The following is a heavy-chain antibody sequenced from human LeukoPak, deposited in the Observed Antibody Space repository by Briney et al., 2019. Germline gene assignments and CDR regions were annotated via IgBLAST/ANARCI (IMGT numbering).Heavy chain of an antibody. CDR1: GFTFSGSA. CDR3: TRPGREDYSLINWFDP. Sequence: EGSLRLSCAASGFTFSGSAMHWVRQASGKGLEWVGRIRSKANSYATAYAASVKGRFTISRDDSKNTAYLQMNSLKTEDTAVYYCTRPGREDYSLINWFDPWGQGTLVTVSS. J-gene: IGHJ5*02. D-gene: IGHD4-11*01. CDR2: IRSKANSYAT. V-gene: IGHV3-73*01.